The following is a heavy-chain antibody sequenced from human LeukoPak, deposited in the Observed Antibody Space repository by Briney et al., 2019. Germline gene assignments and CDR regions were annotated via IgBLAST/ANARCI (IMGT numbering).Heavy chain of an antibody. CDR2: VKSKTDGGTT. CDR3: TTGASGSYYVFEY. Sequence: GGSLRLSCAASGFTFSNTWMNWVRQAPGKGLEWVGHVKSKTDGGTTDYAAPVKGRFTISRDDSKNTLYLQMNSLNTEDTAVYYCTTGASGSYYVFEYWGQGTLVTVSS. V-gene: IGHV3-15*01. CDR1: GFTFSNTW. D-gene: IGHD1-26*01. J-gene: IGHJ4*02.